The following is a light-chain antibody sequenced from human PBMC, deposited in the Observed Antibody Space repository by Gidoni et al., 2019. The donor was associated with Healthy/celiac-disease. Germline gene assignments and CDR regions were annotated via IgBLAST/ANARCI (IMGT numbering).Light chain of an antibody. Sequence: QSALTQPASVSGSPGHSITISCTGTSSDVGGYNYVSWYTQHPGTAPKLMIYEVSNRPSGVSNRFSGSKSGNTDSLTISGLQAEDEADYYCSSYTRSSTPWVFGGGTKLTVL. CDR1: SSDVGGYNY. V-gene: IGLV2-14*01. J-gene: IGLJ3*02. CDR3: SSYTRSSTPWV. CDR2: EVS.